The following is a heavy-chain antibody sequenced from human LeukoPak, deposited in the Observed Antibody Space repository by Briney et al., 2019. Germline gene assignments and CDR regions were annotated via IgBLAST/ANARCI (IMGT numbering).Heavy chain of an antibody. V-gene: IGHV3-15*01. J-gene: IGHJ3*02. CDR1: GFTFSNAG. CDR3: TTDLLEEAVFDI. Sequence: PGGSLRLSCAASGFTFSNAGMSWVRQAPGKGLEWVGCIKSKTDSGETAYAAPVKGRFTISRDDSKNTLYLQMNSLKPEDTAVYYCTTDLLEEAVFDIWGQGTMVTVSS. D-gene: IGHD1-1*01. CDR2: IKSKTDSGET.